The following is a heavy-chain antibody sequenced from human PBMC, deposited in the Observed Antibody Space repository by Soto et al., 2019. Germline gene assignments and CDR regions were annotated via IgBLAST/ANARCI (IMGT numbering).Heavy chain of an antibody. V-gene: IGHV3-30*18. Sequence: PXGSLRLSCAAAGFTFSSYGMHWVRQAPGKGLEWVAVISYDGSNKYYADSVKGRFTISRDNSKNTLYLQMNSLRAEDTAVYYCAKELADYYYYYGMDVWGQGNTVTVSS. J-gene: IGHJ6*02. CDR2: ISYDGSNK. CDR1: GFTFSSYG. CDR3: AKELADYYYYYGMDV.